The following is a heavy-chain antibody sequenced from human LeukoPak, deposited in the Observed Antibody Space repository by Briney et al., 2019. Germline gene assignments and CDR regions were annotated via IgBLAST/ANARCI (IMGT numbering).Heavy chain of an antibody. J-gene: IGHJ4*02. CDR1: GGSFSGYY. D-gene: IGHD6-13*01. CDR2: INHSGST. V-gene: IGHV4-34*01. CDR3: ARVGDSSSFSY. Sequence: PSETLSLTCAVYGGSFSGYYWSWIRQPPGKGLEWIGEINHSGSTNYNPSLKSRVTISVDTSKNQFSLKLSSMTAADTAVYYCARVGDSSSFSYWGQGTLVTVSS.